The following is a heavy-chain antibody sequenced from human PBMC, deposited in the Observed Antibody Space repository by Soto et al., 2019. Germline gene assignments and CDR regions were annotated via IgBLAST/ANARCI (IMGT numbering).Heavy chain of an antibody. CDR2: INVGNGKA. CDR1: GYTFKRYA. V-gene: IGHV1-3*01. D-gene: IGHD6-19*01. CDR3: VREGQWLAGDY. Sequence: QVQLVQSGAEVKRPGASVRLSCKTSGYTFKRYAMHWVRQAPGQTLEWMGWINVGNGKAKSAQTFEDRLTIARDTSTTTVYMDLTSLTSEDTAIYFCVREGQWLAGDYSGQGTLVTVSS. J-gene: IGHJ4*02.